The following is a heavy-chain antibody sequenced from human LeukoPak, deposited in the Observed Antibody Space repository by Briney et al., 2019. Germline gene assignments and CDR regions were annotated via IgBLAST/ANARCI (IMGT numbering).Heavy chain of an antibody. Sequence: GGPLRLSGPASGSGLRNYWCNWFRKPQGKGLVWVTSMNSDGSATYYADSVQGRFTISRDNAKNTLYLQMNSLRAEDTAMYFCAKGPNYFDSWGQGTLVTVSS. V-gene: IGHV3-74*01. CDR1: GSGLRNYW. J-gene: IGHJ4*02. CDR2: MNSDGSAT. CDR3: AKGPNYFDS.